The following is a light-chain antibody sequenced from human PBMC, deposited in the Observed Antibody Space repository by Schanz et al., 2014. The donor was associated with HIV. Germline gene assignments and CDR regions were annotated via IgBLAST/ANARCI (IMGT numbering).Light chain of an antibody. Sequence: EIVMTQSPATLSVSPGERATLSCRASQSVGKYLAWYQQKPGQAPRLLIFGASTRATGIPARFSGSGSGTEFTLTISSLQSEDVADYYCQQYYGTPPTFGQGTKLDIK. CDR2: GAS. CDR1: QSVGKY. V-gene: IGKV3-15*01. CDR3: QQYYGTPPT. J-gene: IGKJ2*01.